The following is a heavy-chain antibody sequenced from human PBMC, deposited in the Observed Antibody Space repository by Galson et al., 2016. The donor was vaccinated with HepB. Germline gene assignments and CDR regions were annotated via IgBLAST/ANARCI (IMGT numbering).Heavy chain of an antibody. Sequence: SLRLSCAGSGFNFGDYAINWVRQAPGKGLEWVANIKQDGSEKYYVDSVKGRFTISRDNAKNSLYLQMNSLRAEDTAVYFCARGRGVDCTDGACYRYYYYGMDVWGKGTTVTVSS. CDR2: IKQDGSEK. D-gene: IGHD2-8*01. J-gene: IGHJ6*04. V-gene: IGHV3-7*04. CDR3: ARGRGVDCTDGACYRYYYYGMDV. CDR1: GFNFGDYA.